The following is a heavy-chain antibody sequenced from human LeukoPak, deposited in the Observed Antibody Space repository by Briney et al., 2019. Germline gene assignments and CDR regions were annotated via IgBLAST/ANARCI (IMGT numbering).Heavy chain of an antibody. J-gene: IGHJ4*02. CDR2: ISSSSTI. Sequence: GGSLRLSCAASGFTFSSYSMTWVRQAPGKGLEWVSYISSSSTIYYADSVKGRFTISRDNAKNSLYLQMNSLRDEDTAVYYCARDQESIAAAHDYWGQGTLVTVSS. CDR1: GFTFSSYS. CDR3: ARDQESIAAAHDY. D-gene: IGHD6-13*01. V-gene: IGHV3-48*02.